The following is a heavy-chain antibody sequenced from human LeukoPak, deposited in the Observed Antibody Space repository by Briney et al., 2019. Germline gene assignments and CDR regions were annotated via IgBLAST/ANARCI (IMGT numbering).Heavy chain of an antibody. D-gene: IGHD2-15*01. V-gene: IGHV4-34*01. Sequence: SETLSLTCAVYGGSFSGYSWSWIRQPPGKGLEWIGEINHSGSTNYNPSLKSRVTISVDTSKNQFSLKLSSVTAADTAVYYCARVGYCSGGSCLFDPWGQGTLVTVSS. CDR1: GGSFSGYS. CDR2: INHSGST. CDR3: ARVGYCSGGSCLFDP. J-gene: IGHJ5*02.